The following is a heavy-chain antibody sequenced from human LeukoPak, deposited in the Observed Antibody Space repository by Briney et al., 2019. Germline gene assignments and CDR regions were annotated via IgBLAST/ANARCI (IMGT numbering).Heavy chain of an antibody. CDR1: GDTFSGYY. CDR3: ARSPDILTGENFDY. J-gene: IGHJ4*02. Sequence: GASVTVSCNASGDTFSGYYMRWVRQAPGQGLEWMGWINPKSGGTNEAQKFHDRVTMTRDTSIRTAYMEVSRLRSDDTAVYYCARSPDILTGENFDYWGQGTLVTVSS. D-gene: IGHD3-9*01. V-gene: IGHV1-2*02. CDR2: INPKSGGT.